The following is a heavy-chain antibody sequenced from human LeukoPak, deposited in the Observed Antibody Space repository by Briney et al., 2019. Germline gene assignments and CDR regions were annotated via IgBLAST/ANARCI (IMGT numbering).Heavy chain of an antibody. Sequence: PSETLSLTCTVSSGSISSISYYWDWIRQPPGKGLEWIGSINYSGSTSYNPSLKSRVTISVDTSKNQFSLRLSSVTAADTAVYYCARDYYDSWSYFDYWGQGTLVTVSS. CDR2: INYSGST. D-gene: IGHD3-10*01. CDR3: ARDYYDSWSYFDY. CDR1: SGSISSISYY. V-gene: IGHV4-39*07. J-gene: IGHJ4*02.